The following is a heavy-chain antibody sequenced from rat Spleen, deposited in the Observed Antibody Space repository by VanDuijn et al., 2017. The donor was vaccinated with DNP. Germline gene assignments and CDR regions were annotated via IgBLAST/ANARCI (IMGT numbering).Heavy chain of an antibody. V-gene: IGHV2-72*01. D-gene: IGHD1-1*01. CDR2: IWTGGST. CDR1: GFSVAVNG. CDR3: ARHVTTVSYWYFDF. J-gene: IGHJ1*01. Sequence: QVQLTESGPGLVQPSETLSLTCTVSGFSVAVNGVGWVRQPLGKGLEWMGTIWTGGSTNYNSAVQSRLSISRETYKSQVFLKKNSLQPEDTGTYYWARHVTTVSYWYFDFWGAGTMVSGAS.